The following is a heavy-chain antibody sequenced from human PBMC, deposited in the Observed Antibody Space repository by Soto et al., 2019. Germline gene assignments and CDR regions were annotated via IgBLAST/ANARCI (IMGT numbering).Heavy chain of an antibody. Sequence: QVQLVESGGGVVQPGRSLRLSCAASGFTFSSYGMHWVRQAPGKGVEWVAVIWYDGSNKDYADSVKGRFTISRDDSKNKLYLQMNSLRAEDTAVYYCARERYSVDYWGQGTLVTVSS. D-gene: IGHD1-1*01. V-gene: IGHV3-33*01. CDR3: ARERYSVDY. CDR1: GFTFSSYG. CDR2: IWYDGSNK. J-gene: IGHJ4*02.